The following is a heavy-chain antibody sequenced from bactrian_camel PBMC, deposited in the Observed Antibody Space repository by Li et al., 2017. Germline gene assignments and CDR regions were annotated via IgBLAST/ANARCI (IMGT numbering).Heavy chain of an antibody. D-gene: IGHD5*01. J-gene: IGHJ4*01. CDR2: IDHNGVT. CDR1: GYTYSVYC. CDR3: AADRFSAGWNKYDYNY. V-gene: IGHV3S55*01. Sequence: HVQLVESGGGSVQAGGSLRLSCVVTGYTYSVYCMGWFRQAPGKEREGVASIDHNGVTNYADSVKGRFTISKHRDGNTLTLEMNNLKPEDTAMYYCAADRFSAGWNKYDYNYWGQGTQVTVS.